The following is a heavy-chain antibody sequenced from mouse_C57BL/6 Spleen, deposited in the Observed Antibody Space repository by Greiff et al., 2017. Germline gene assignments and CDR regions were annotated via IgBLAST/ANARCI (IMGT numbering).Heavy chain of an antibody. J-gene: IGHJ4*01. CDR1: GFTFSDYY. D-gene: IGHD2-4*01. CDR3: ARGFYDYDHAMDY. CDR2: INYDGSST. Sequence: EVQVVESEGGLVQPGSSMKLSCTASGFTFSDYYMAWVRQVPETGLEWVANINYDGSSTYYLDSLKSRFILSRDNAKNILYLQMSSLKSEDKATYDCARGFYDYDHAMDYGGQGTSVTVSS. V-gene: IGHV5-16*01.